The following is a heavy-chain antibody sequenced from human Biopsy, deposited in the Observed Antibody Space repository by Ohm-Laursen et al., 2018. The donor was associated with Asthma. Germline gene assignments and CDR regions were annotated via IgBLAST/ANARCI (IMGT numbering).Heavy chain of an antibody. D-gene: IGHD3-22*01. CDR2: IYSGGTS. CDR3: ARGDSSNWSHYYFDY. J-gene: IGHJ4*02. Sequence: GSLRLSCTASGFNFGDFAMSWARQAPGKGLEWVSVIYSGGTSHTADSVRGRFTISRDYSKNTLYLQMHSLRAEDTAVYYCARGDSSNWSHYYFDYWGQGTLVTVSS. CDR1: GFNFGDFA. V-gene: IGHV3-23*03.